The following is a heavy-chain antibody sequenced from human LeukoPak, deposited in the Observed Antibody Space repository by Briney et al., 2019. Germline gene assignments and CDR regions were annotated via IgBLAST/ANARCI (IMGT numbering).Heavy chain of an antibody. CDR2: ISGSGAAT. CDR1: GFTFSSYA. V-gene: IGHV3-23*01. Sequence: GGSLRLSCATSGFTFSSYAMSWVRQAPGKGLDWVSAISGSGAATYYADSVKVRFTISRDNSKNTLYLQMNSLRAEDTAIYYCAKTGNNNEGSFDFWGQGTLVTVSS. J-gene: IGHJ4*02. CDR3: AKTGNNNEGSFDF. D-gene: IGHD1/OR15-1a*01.